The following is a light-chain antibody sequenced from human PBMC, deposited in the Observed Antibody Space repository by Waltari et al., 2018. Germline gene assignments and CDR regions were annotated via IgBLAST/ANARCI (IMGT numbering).Light chain of an antibody. CDR2: KDS. CDR3: YSAADNNRL. J-gene: IGLJ2*01. V-gene: IGLV3-27*01. CDR1: VLAKKY. Sequence: SYELTQPSSVSLSPGQTATIPCPGNVLAKKYVRWFEQKPGQAPVVVIYKDSERPSGIPERFSGSSSGTTVTLTISGAQFEDEADYYCYSAADNNRLFGGGTKLTVL.